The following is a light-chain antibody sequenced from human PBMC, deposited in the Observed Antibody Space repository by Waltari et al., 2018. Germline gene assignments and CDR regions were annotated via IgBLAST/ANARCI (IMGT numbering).Light chain of an antibody. CDR3: QQYNDAPLT. J-gene: IGKJ4*01. V-gene: IGKV4-1*01. CDR1: QTVFCSTNNKNQ. CDR2: WAS. Sequence: DIVMTQSPDSLAVSLGERATINCKSSQTVFCSTNNKNQLACYQQKPRQPPKLLIYWASTRESGVPDRFTGSGSGTDFPLTISSLQAEDVADYYCQQYNDAPLTFGGGTKLEIK.